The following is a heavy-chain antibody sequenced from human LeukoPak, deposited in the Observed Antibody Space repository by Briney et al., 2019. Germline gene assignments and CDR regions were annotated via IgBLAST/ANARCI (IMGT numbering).Heavy chain of an antibody. CDR1: GFTFSSHS. D-gene: IGHD6-13*01. V-gene: IGHV3-48*01. CDR2: ISSVSSTI. Sequence: GGSLRLSCAASGFTFSSHSMNWVRQAPGKGLEWVSHISSVSSTIYYADFVKGRFTTSRDNAKNSLYLQMNSLRAEDTAVYYCAKFAAARSFDSWGQGTLVTVSS. J-gene: IGHJ4*02. CDR3: AKFAAARSFDS.